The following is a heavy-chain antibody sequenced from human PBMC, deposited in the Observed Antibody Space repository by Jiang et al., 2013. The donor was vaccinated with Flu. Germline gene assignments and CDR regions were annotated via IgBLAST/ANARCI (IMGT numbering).Heavy chain of an antibody. D-gene: IGHD6-19*01. CDR3: ARDGIAVAGNPRVTDTIDI. Sequence: SGGGLVKPGGSLRLSCAASGFTFSSCNMDWVRQAPGKGLEWVSSISSGSSYIYYADSVKGRFTVSRDNAKNSMFLQMNSLRAEDTAVYYCARDGIAVAGNPRVTDTIDIWGQGTMVTVSS. CDR2: ISSGSSYI. CDR1: GFTFSSCN. V-gene: IGHV3-21*01. J-gene: IGHJ3*02.